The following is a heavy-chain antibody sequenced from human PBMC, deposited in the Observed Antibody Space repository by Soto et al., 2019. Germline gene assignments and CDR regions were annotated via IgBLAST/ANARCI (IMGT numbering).Heavy chain of an antibody. CDR3: ARPGPTSARLGFSMDV. CDR2: IDPSDSYT. D-gene: IGHD2-2*01. Sequence: GESLKISCKGSGYSFTSYWISWVRQMPGKGLEWMGRIDPSDSYTNYSPSFQGHVTISADKSISTAYLQWSSLKASDTAMYYCARPGPTSARLGFSMDVWGQGTTVTVSS. CDR1: GYSFTSYW. J-gene: IGHJ6*02. V-gene: IGHV5-10-1*01.